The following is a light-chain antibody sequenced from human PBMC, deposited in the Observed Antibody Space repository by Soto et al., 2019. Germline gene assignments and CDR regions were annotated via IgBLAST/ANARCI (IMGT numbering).Light chain of an antibody. CDR2: GAS. V-gene: IGKV3-15*01. CDR1: KSVTNN. J-gene: IGKJ3*01. Sequence: EIVMTQSPTTLSVSPGERATLSCRASKSVTNNLAWYQQRPGQAPRLLIRGASTRASGVPARFSGSGSGTDFTLTISSLQSEDFAVYYCQQYSDSPITFGPGTKVDLK. CDR3: QQYSDSPIT.